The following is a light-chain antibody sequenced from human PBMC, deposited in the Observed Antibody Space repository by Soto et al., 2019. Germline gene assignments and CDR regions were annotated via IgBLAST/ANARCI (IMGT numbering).Light chain of an antibody. Sequence: DIPMTQSPSSLSASVGDRVTITCRASRSISNYLNWYQQKPGKAPKLLIYAASSLQSGVPSRFSGSGSGTDFTLTISSLQPEDFATYYCHQSYNTPLTFGGGTKVEIK. CDR3: HQSYNTPLT. V-gene: IGKV1-39*01. CDR1: RSISNY. CDR2: AAS. J-gene: IGKJ4*01.